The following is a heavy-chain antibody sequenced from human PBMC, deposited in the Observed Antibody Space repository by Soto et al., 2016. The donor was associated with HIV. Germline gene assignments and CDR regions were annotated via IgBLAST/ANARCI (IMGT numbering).Heavy chain of an antibody. D-gene: IGHD6-19*01. Sequence: QVQLVQSGAEVKKPGASVKVSCKASGYTFTSYGISWVRQAPGQGLEWMGWISAYNGNTNYAQKLQGRVTMTTDTSTSTASMELRSLRADDTAVYYCARDDDPDIAVPIYYMDVWGKGTTVTVSS. CDR2: ISAYNGNT. CDR1: GYTFTSYG. V-gene: IGHV1-18*01. J-gene: IGHJ6*03. CDR3: ARDDDPDIAVPIYYMDV.